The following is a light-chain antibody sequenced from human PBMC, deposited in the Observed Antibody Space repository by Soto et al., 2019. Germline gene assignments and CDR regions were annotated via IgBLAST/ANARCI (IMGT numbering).Light chain of an antibody. CDR1: QSVSSSY. J-gene: IGKJ5*01. V-gene: IGKV3-15*01. CDR2: GAS. Sequence: EIVMTQSPGALSLSPGERATLSCRASQSVSSSYLAWYQQKPGQAPRLLIYGASTRATGIPARFSGSGSGTEFTLTISSLQSEDFAVYYWQQYNNWPPITFGQGTRLEIK. CDR3: QQYNNWPPIT.